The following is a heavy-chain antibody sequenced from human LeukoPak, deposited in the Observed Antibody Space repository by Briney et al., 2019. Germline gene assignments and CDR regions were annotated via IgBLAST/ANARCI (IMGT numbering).Heavy chain of an antibody. D-gene: IGHD3-22*01. CDR3: ARLSQTPDYYSNGGYYYLGY. J-gene: IGHJ4*02. V-gene: IGHV1-8*01. CDR1: RYTFTSYD. CDR2: MNPNTGRT. Sequence: GASVKVSCTASRYTFTSYDINWVRGAAGQGLEWMGWMNPNTGRTGFAQKFQGRLTMTRDTSISTAYMELSRLRSEDTAVYYCARLSQTPDYYSNGGYYYLGYWGQGTPVTVSS.